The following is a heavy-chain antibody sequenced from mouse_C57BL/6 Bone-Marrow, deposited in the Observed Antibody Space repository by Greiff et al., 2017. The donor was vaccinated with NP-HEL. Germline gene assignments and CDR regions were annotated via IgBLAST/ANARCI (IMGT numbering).Heavy chain of an antibody. CDR3: ARGLRFYYYGRNFYAMDY. D-gene: IGHD1-1*01. Sequence: VQLQQPGAELVKPGASVKLSCKASGYTFTSYWMHWVKQRPGRGLEWIGRIDPNSGGTKYNEKFKSKATLTVDKPSSTAYMQLSSLTSEDSAVYYCARGLRFYYYGRNFYAMDYWGQGTSVTVSS. CDR1: GYTFTSYW. J-gene: IGHJ4*01. CDR2: IDPNSGGT. V-gene: IGHV1-72*01.